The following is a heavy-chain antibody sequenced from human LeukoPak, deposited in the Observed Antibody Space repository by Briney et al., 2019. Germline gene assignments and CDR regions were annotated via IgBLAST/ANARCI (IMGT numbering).Heavy chain of an antibody. V-gene: IGHV3-23*01. CDR2: ISGSGGGT. CDR1: GITLSNYG. D-gene: IGHD3-10*01. Sequence: PGGSLRLSCAVSGITLSNYGMSWVRQAPGKRLEWVAGISGSGGGTNYADSVKGRFTISRDNSKNTLYLQMNSLRAEDTAVYFCAKRGVVIRVFLVGFHKEANYFDSWGQGALVTVSS. CDR3: AKRGVVIRVFLVGFHKEANYFDS. J-gene: IGHJ4*02.